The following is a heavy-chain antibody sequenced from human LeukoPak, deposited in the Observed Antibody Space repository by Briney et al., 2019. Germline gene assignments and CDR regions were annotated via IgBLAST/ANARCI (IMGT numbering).Heavy chain of an antibody. Sequence: GASVTVSCKASGYTFTSYGISWVRQAPGQGLEWMGWINPNSGGAGYAQNFQGRVTMTRDTSISTAYMELSRLTSDDTAVYYCAREDCSSTTCYKYFDCWGQGTLVTVSS. CDR2: INPNSGGA. CDR1: GYTFTSYG. J-gene: IGHJ4*02. CDR3: AREDCSSTTCYKYFDC. D-gene: IGHD2-2*02. V-gene: IGHV1-2*02.